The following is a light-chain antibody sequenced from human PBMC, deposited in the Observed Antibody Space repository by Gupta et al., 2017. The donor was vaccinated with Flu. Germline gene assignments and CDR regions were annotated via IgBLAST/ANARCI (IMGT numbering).Light chain of an antibody. V-gene: IGKV3-20*01. J-gene: IGKJ2*01. CDR3: RHGGISVST. CDR2: GPS. Sequence: GPLSLSPGERASLSFRARHSVKNNLLTWYQHTPSQAPSLLTSGPSSMATSLPVRFSGSWSSTAFTLTISRPEPGGFAVYSCRHGGISVSTFGQGTKFDIK. CDR1: HSVKNNL.